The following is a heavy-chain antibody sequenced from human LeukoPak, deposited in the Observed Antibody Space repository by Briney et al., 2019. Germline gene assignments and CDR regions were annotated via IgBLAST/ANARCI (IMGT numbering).Heavy chain of an antibody. J-gene: IGHJ4*02. D-gene: IGHD3-10*01. Sequence: PGGSLRLSCAASGFTFGSSWMHWVRRAPGKGLDWVSRINSDGSSIAYADSVKGRFTISRDNAKNTLYLQMNSLRVDDTALYYCAKDLHYGFDYWGQGTLVTVSS. V-gene: IGHV3-74*01. CDR3: AKDLHYGFDY. CDR2: INSDGSSI. CDR1: GFTFGSSW.